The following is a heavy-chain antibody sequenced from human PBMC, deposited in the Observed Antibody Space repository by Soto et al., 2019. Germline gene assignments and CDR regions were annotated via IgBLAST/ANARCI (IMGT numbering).Heavy chain of an antibody. D-gene: IGHD3-9*01. CDR1: GFTFSIYG. CDR3: ARDSILTGRSDY. Sequence: GGSLRLSCAASGFTFSIYGVHWVRQAPGKGLEWVAVISYDGSDKYYAEPVKGRFTISRDNSKNTLYLQMNSLRAEDTAVYYCARDSILTGRSDYWGQGTLVTVSS. CDR2: ISYDGSDK. J-gene: IGHJ4*02. V-gene: IGHV3-30-3*01.